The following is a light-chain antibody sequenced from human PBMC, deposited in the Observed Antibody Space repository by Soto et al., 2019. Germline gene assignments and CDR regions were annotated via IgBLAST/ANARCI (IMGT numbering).Light chain of an antibody. V-gene: IGKV1-5*03. CDR2: KAS. CDR1: QTISSW. CDR3: QQYNSYWT. Sequence: DIQMTQSPSTLSGAVGDRVTMTFRASQTISSWLAWYQQKPGKAPKLLIYKASTLKSGVPSRFSGSGSGTEFTLTISSLQPDDFATYYCQQYNSYWTFGQGTKVDIK. J-gene: IGKJ1*01.